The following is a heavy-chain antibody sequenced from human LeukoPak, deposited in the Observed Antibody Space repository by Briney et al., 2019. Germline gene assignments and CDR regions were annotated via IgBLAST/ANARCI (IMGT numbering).Heavy chain of an antibody. V-gene: IGHV4-59*01. CDR1: GGSISSY. CDR3: ARVVTDYSSSSSWFDP. CDR2: IFYSGNT. J-gene: IGHJ5*02. Sequence: SETLSLTCTVSGGSISSYWTWIRQPPGKGLEWIGYIFYSGNTNYSPSLKSRLTMSVDTSKNQFSLKLNSVTAADTAVYYCARVVTDYSSSSSWFDPWGQGILVTVSS. D-gene: IGHD6-6*01.